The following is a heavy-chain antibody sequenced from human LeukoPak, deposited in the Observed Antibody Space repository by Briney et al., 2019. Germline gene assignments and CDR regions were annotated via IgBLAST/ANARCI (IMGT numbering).Heavy chain of an antibody. D-gene: IGHD3-22*01. J-gene: IGHJ1*01. CDR3: ARGYDSSGYYSTEYFQH. Sequence: ASVKVSCKASGYTFTGYYMHWVRQAPGQGLEWMGWINPNSGGTNYAQKFQGRVTMTRDTSISTAYMELSRLRSDDTAVYYCARGYDSSGYYSTEYFQHWGQGTLVTVSS. CDR1: GYTFTGYY. CDR2: INPNSGGT. V-gene: IGHV1-2*02.